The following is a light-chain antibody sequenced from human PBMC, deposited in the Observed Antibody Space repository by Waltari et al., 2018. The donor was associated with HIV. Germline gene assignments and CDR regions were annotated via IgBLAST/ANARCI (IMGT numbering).Light chain of an antibody. V-gene: IGLV3-1*01. Sequence: SYELTQPPSVSVSPGQTASITCSGDKLGAKYACWYQQRPGQSPVLVIYQDSKRPSGISVRFAGSNSGNTATLTISGTQAMDEADYYCQAWDSNTGVFGGGTKLTVL. J-gene: IGLJ3*02. CDR2: QDS. CDR3: QAWDSNTGV. CDR1: KLGAKY.